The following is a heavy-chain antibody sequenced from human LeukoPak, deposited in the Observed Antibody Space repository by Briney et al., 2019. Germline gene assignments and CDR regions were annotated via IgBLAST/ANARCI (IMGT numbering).Heavy chain of an antibody. CDR1: GFIVRHNY. CDR2: IYIDGTT. CDR3: ARGPRYSFY. J-gene: IGHJ4*02. D-gene: IGHD6-13*01. Sequence: PGGSLRLSCAASGFIVRHNYMTWVRQAPGKGLEWISVIYIDGTTYYADSVKGRFTISRDQANNTLYLQMNTLRDEDTAVYYCARGPRYSFYWGQGTLVSVSS. V-gene: IGHV3-53*01.